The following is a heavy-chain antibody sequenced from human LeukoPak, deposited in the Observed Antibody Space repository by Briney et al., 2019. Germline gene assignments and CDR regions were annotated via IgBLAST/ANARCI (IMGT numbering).Heavy chain of an antibody. CDR2: ISSSGSTI. Sequence: PGGSLRLSCAASGFTFSDYYMSWIRQAPGKGLEWVSYISSSGSTIYYADSVKGRSTISRDNAKNSLYLQMNSLRAEDTAVYYCARGGVNTADDAFDIWGQGTMVTVSS. J-gene: IGHJ3*02. V-gene: IGHV3-11*01. CDR3: ARGGVNTADDAFDI. D-gene: IGHD5-18*01. CDR1: GFTFSDYY.